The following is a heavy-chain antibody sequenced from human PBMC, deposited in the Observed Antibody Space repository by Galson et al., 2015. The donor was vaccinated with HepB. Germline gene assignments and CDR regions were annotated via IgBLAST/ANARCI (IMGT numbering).Heavy chain of an antibody. D-gene: IGHD6-19*01. CDR1: GFTFSSYA. Sequence: SLRLSCAASGFTFSSYAMTWVRQAPGKGLEWVSSVSASGSGTYHADSVKGRFTISRDNSKNTLFLHMNSLRVEDTAIYYCAKVAVAGTKGAFDIWGQGTIVTVSS. CDR2: VSASGSGT. V-gene: IGHV3-23*01. J-gene: IGHJ3*02. CDR3: AKVAVAGTKGAFDI.